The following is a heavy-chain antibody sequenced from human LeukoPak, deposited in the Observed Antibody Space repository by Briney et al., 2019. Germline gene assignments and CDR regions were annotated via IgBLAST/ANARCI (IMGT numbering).Heavy chain of an antibody. CDR3: ARGGPRINYCSGGSCYSPGGLDY. J-gene: IGHJ4*02. CDR1: GGSISSGGYS. CDR2: IYHSGST. D-gene: IGHD2-15*01. V-gene: IGHV4-30-2*01. Sequence: SQTLSLTCAVSGGSISSGGYSWSWIRQPPGKGLEWIGYIYHSGSTYYNPSLKSRLTISVDRSRNQFSLKLSSVTAADTAVYYCARGGPRINYCSGGSCYSPGGLDYWGQGTLVTVSS.